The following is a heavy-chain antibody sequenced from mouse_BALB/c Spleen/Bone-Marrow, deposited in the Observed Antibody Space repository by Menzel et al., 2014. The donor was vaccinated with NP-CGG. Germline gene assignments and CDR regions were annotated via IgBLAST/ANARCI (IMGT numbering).Heavy chain of an antibody. J-gene: IGHJ2*01. V-gene: IGHV14-3*02. CDR3: ASYDYGYYFEY. CDR1: GFNIKDTY. CDR2: IDPANGNT. D-gene: IGHD2-4*01. Sequence: EVQLQQSGAELVKPGASVKLSCTASGFNIKDTYMHWVKQRPEQGLEWIGRIDPANGNTKYDPKFQGKATITADTSSNTAYLQLSSLTSEDTAVYYCASYDYGYYFEYWGQGTTLTVSS.